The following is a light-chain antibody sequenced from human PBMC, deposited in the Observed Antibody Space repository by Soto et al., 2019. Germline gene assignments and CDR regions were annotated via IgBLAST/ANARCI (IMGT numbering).Light chain of an antibody. V-gene: IGLV1-40*01. CDR3: QSYDSRLSGREV. CDR2: ANR. CDR1: SSNIGGGYD. Sequence: QSVLTQPPSVSGAPGQRVTISCTGSSSNIGGGYDVHWYQQIPGTAPKLLIYANRNRPSGVPDRFSGSKSGTSASLAITGLQTEDEADYYCQSYDSRLSGREVFGGGTKVTVL. J-gene: IGLJ2*01.